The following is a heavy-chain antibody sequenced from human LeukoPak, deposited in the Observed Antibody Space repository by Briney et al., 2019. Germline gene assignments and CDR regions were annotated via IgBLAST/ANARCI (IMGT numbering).Heavy chain of an antibody. V-gene: IGHV3-11*04. CDR3: ARDQSTYYYDSSGYPRE. J-gene: IGHJ4*02. CDR1: GFTFSDYY. D-gene: IGHD3-22*01. CDR2: ISSSGSTI. Sequence: GGSLRLSCAASGFTFSDYYMSWLRQAPGKGLEWVSYISSSGSTIYYADSVKGRFTISRDNAKNSLYLQMNSLRAEDTAVYYCARDQSTYYYDSSGYPREWGQGPLVTASS.